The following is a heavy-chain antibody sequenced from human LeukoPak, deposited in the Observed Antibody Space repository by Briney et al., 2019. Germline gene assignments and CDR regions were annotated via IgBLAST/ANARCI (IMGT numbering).Heavy chain of an antibody. CDR1: GYTFTYRY. J-gene: IGHJ6*02. Sequence: ASVKVSCKASGYTFTYRYLHWVRQAPGQAFEWMGWITPYNGNRNYAKKFQDRVTITRDTSLSTAHMELSSLRSEDTAMYYCATGPGLYYYYGMDVWGQGTTVTVSS. V-gene: IGHV1-45*02. CDR2: ITPYNGNR. D-gene: IGHD6-19*01. CDR3: ATGPGLYYYYGMDV.